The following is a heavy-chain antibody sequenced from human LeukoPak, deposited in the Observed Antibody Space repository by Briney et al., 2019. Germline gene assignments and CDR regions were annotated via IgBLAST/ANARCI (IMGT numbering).Heavy chain of an antibody. CDR2: INPNSGDT. Sequence: ASVKVSCKASGYTFTDYYMHWVRQAPGQGLEWMGWINPNSGDTNYAQRFQGRVTMTRDTSIRTAYMELTWVRSDDTAVYYCATAGGYGYGYYGMDVWGQGTTVTVSS. CDR1: GYTFTDYY. J-gene: IGHJ6*02. V-gene: IGHV1-2*02. D-gene: IGHD5-18*01. CDR3: ATAGGYGYGYYGMDV.